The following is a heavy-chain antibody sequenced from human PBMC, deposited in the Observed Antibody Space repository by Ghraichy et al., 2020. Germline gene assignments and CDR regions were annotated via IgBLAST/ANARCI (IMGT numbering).Heavy chain of an antibody. V-gene: IGHV3-23*01. CDR2: ISGSGGST. CDR3: AKDEKGSWPSDFDY. CDR1: GFTFSSYA. D-gene: IGHD6-13*01. Sequence: GESLNISCAASGFTFSSYAMSWVRQAPGKGLEWVSGISGSGGSTYYADSVKGRFTISRDYSKNTLYLQMNSLRAEDTAVYYCAKDEKGSWPSDFDYWGQGTLVTVSS. J-gene: IGHJ4*02.